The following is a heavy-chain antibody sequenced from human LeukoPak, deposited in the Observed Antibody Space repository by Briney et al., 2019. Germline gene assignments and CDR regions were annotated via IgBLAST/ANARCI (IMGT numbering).Heavy chain of an antibody. CDR3: ARRVRGWHPDY. J-gene: IGHJ4*02. CDR1: GGSFSGYY. D-gene: IGHD6-19*01. V-gene: IGHV4-34*01. CDR2: INHSGST. Sequence: SETLSLTCAVYGGSFSGYYWSWIRQPPGKGLEWIGEINHSGSTNYNPSLKSRVTISVDTSKNQFSLKLSSVTAADTAVYYCARRVRGWHPDYWGQGTLVTVSS.